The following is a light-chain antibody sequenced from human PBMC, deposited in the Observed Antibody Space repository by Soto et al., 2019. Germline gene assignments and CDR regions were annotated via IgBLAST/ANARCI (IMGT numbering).Light chain of an antibody. Sequence: QSALTQPASVSGSPGQSITISCTGTSSDLGDYNYVSWYQQYPGKAPKLMIYDVGARPSGVSDSFSGSKSGNTASLTISGLQAEDEADYYCSSYTSSNTYVFGTGTKVTVL. CDR2: DVG. V-gene: IGLV2-14*01. J-gene: IGLJ1*01. CDR3: SSYTSSNTYV. CDR1: SSDLGDYNY.